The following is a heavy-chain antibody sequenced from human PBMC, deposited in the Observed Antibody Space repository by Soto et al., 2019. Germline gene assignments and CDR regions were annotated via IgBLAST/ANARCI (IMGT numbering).Heavy chain of an antibody. CDR1: GFPFSSYA. Sequence: GGSLRLSCASSGFPFSSYAMHWVRQAPGKGLEWVAVISYDGSNKYYADSVKGRFTISRDNSKNTLYLQMNSLRAEDTAVYYCARDRPWGSSWYYYYYGMDVWGQGTTVTVSS. D-gene: IGHD6-13*01. J-gene: IGHJ6*02. CDR2: ISYDGSNK. CDR3: ARDRPWGSSWYYYYYGMDV. V-gene: IGHV3-30-3*01.